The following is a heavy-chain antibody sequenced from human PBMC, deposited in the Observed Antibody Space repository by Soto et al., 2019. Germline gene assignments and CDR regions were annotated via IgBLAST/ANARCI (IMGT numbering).Heavy chain of an antibody. D-gene: IGHD6-6*01. CDR1: GYSFTTYW. CDR2: INPRDSDT. Sequence: GESLKISCKGSGYSFTTYWIGWVRQMPGKGLEWMGIINPRDSDTRYSPSFQGQVTISADKSINTAYLQWSSLKASDSAMYYCARPGSSSSDYWGQGTLVTVSS. CDR3: ARPGSSSSDY. J-gene: IGHJ4*02. V-gene: IGHV5-51*01.